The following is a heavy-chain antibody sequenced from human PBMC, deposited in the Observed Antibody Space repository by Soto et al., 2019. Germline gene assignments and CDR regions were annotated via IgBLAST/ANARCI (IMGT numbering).Heavy chain of an antibody. CDR2: IYYSGST. V-gene: IGHV4-59*01. CDR1: GGSISSYY. J-gene: IGHJ4*02. D-gene: IGHD3-22*01. CDR3: ARDLRSPYYDSPTFDY. Sequence: KASETLSLTCTVSGGSISSYYWSWIRQPPGKGLEWIGYIYYSGSTNYNPSLKSRVTISVDTSKNQFSLKLSSVTAADTAVYYCARDLRSPYYDSPTFDYWGQGTLVTVSS.